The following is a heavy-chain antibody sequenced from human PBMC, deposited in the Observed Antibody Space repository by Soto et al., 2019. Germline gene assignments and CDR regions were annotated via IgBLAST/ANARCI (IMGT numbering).Heavy chain of an antibody. CDR3: AREVGATAYYYGMDV. J-gene: IGHJ6*02. V-gene: IGHV1-69*13. CDR1: GGTFSSYA. CDR2: IIPIFGTA. D-gene: IGHD1-26*01. Sequence: SVKVSCKASGGTFSSYAISWVRQAPGQGLEWMGGIIPIFGTANYAQKFQGRVTITADESTSTAYMELSSLRSEDTAVYYCAREVGATAYYYGMDVWGQGTTVTVSS.